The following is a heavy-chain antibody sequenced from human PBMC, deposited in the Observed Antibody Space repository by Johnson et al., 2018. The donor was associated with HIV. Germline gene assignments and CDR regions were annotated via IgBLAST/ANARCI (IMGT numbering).Heavy chain of an antibody. CDR3: ARGGGYYASNGYLFDAFDI. V-gene: IGHV3-20*04. D-gene: IGHD3-22*01. CDR2: INWNGGSS. Sequence: VQLVESGGGVVRPGGSLRLSCAASGFSFDDYGMSWVRQVPGKGLEWVSGINWNGGSSGYADSVKARFIISRDNAQLSLYLQMKSLRAEDTALYYCARGGGYYASNGYLFDAFDIWGQGTMVTVSS. J-gene: IGHJ3*02. CDR1: GFSFDDYG.